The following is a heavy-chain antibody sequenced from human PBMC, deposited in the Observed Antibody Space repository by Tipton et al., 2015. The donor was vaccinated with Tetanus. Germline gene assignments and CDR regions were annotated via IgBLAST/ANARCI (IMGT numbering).Heavy chain of an antibody. J-gene: IGHJ4*02. CDR2: MYSGGDT. V-gene: IGHV3-53*01. Sequence: SLRLSCVASGFIVSSHYMSWVRQAPGKGLEWVSVMYSGGDTYYVDSVKGRFRISRDNAKNTLYLQMNSLRVEETAVYYCVRDGGSSGWLAYWGQGTLVTVSS. D-gene: IGHD6-19*01. CDR3: VRDGGSSGWLAY. CDR1: GFIVSSHY.